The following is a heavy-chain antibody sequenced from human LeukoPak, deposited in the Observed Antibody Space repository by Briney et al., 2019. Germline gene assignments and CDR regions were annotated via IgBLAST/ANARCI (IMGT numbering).Heavy chain of an antibody. D-gene: IGHD5-12*01. V-gene: IGHV3-23*01. CDR3: ARDGEWLRLDYYYYMDV. Sequence: GSLRLSCAASGFTLSTYAMSWVRQTPGKGLEWVAATSSSDAGTYHADSVRGRFTISRDNSKNTLYLQMNSLRAEDTAVYYCARDGEWLRLDYYYYMDVWGKGTTVTVSS. J-gene: IGHJ6*03. CDR2: TSSSDAGT. CDR1: GFTLSTYA.